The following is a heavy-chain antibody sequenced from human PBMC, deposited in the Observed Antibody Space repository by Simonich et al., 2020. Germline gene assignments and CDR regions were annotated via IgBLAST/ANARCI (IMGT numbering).Heavy chain of an antibody. CDR3: ARWTATGYYFDY. V-gene: IGHV3-53*01. Sequence: EVQLVESGGGLIQPGGSLRLSCAASGFTVSSNYMSWVRQAPGKWMEWVSVIYSGGITYYADSVKGRFTISRDNSKNTLYLQINSLRAEDTAVYYCARWTATGYYFDYWGQGTLVTVSS. CDR2: IYSGGIT. CDR1: GFTVSSNY. J-gene: IGHJ4*02. D-gene: IGHD1-1*01.